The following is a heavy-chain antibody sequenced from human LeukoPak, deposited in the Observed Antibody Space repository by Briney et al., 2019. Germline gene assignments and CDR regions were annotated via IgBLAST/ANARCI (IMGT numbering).Heavy chain of an antibody. V-gene: IGHV3-33*01. J-gene: IGHJ4*02. D-gene: IGHD3-22*01. Sequence: GGSLRLSCATSGFTFSGYGMHWVRQAPGKGLEGVTVIWSDGSNKYYADSVKGRFTISRDNSKNTLYMQMNSLRAEDTAVYYCVRGYYAGRGHHFEYWGQGTLVTVSS. CDR1: GFTFSGYG. CDR3: VRGYYAGRGHHFEY. CDR2: IWSDGSNK.